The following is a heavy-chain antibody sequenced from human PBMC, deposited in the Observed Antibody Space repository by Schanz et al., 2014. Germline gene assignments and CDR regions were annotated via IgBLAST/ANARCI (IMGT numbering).Heavy chain of an antibody. D-gene: IGHD6-13*01. CDR1: GYTFTSYY. CDR3: ARDGEAAAGCDY. CDR2: INPSGGST. Sequence: QGQLVQSAPEVKKPGASVKVSCKASGYTFTSYYMHWVRQAPGQGLEWMGIINPSGGSTNYAQKFQGRVTMTRDTSTSTVYMELSSLRSEDTAVYYCARDGEAAAGCDYWGQGTLVTVSS. J-gene: IGHJ4*02. V-gene: IGHV1-46*03.